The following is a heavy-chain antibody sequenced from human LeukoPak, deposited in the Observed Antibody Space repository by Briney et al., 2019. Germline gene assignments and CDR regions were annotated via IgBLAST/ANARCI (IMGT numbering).Heavy chain of an antibody. CDR3: AKTYAYCSGGSCYDY. D-gene: IGHD2-15*01. V-gene: IGHV3-23*01. J-gene: IGHJ4*02. CDR1: GFTFSSYS. CDR2: ISGSGGSK. Sequence: GGSLRLPCAASGFTFSSYSMSWVRQAPGKGLEWVSGISGSGGSKDYADSVKGRFTISRDNSKNTLYLQMNSLRAEDTAVYYCAKTYAYCSGGSCYDYWGQGTLVTVSS.